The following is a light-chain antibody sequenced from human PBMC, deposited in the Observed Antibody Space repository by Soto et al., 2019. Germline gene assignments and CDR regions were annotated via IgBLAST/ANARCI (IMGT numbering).Light chain of an antibody. J-gene: IGLJ2*01. CDR1: SSDVGGYKY. CDR2: DVS. Sequence: QSALTQPRSVSGSPGQSVTISCTGTSSDVGGYKYVSWYQQHPGKVPKLMMFDVSERPSGVPDRFSGSKSGNTASLSISGLQAEDEADYYCCAYAGSYTVLFGGGIKVTVL. V-gene: IGLV2-11*01. CDR3: CAYAGSYTVL.